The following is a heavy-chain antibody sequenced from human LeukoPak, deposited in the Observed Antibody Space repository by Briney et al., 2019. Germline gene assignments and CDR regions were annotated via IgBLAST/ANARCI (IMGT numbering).Heavy chain of an antibody. J-gene: IGHJ4*02. Sequence: GASVKVSCKASGYTFTSYDINWVRQATGQGLEWMGWMNPNSGNTGYAQKFQGRVTMTRNTSISTAYMELSSLRSEDTAVYYCATARSGWYPSHDYWGQGTLVTVSS. D-gene: IGHD6-19*01. CDR2: MNPNSGNT. CDR3: ATARSGWYPSHDY. V-gene: IGHV1-8*01. CDR1: GYTFTSYD.